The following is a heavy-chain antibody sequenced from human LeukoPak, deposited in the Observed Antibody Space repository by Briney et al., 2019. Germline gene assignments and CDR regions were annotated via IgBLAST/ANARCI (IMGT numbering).Heavy chain of an antibody. V-gene: IGHV4-59*01. J-gene: IGHJ3*02. CDR3: ARTNQISETAFDI. Sequence: SETLSLTWTVSSXSINNYYWSWIRQTPGKGLEWIGYILSSGSTNYNPSVKSRVTISVDTSKNQFSLKLSSVTAADTAVYYCARTNQISETAFDIWGQGSVVIVTS. CDR2: ILSSGST. CDR1: SXSINNYY. D-gene: IGHD1-14*01.